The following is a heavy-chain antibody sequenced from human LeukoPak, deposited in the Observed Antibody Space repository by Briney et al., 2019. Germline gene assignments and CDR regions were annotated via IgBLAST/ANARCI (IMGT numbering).Heavy chain of an antibody. V-gene: IGHV3-74*01. CDR1: GFTLSNYW. CDR2: IRSDGMTT. CDR3: ARRKCGAACYSFYVMDV. J-gene: IGHJ6*02. D-gene: IGHD2-15*01. Sequence: GGSLRLSCGVSGFTLSNYWMKWVRQAPGKGLVWVSRIRSDGMTTTYADSVKGRFTISRDNAKNTLYLQMNSMRAEDTAVYYCARRKCGAACYSFYVMDVWGQGTTVTVSS.